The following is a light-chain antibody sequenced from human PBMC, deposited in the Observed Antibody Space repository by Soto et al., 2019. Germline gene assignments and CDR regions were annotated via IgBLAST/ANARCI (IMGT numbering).Light chain of an antibody. CDR1: SSDVGGYNY. CDR2: DVS. Sequence: QSALTQPASVSGSPGQSITISCTGTSSDVGGYNYVSWYQQHPGKAPKLMIYDVSNRTSGVSHRFSGSKSGNTASLTISGLQAEDEAEYYCSSYTSSTLVVVGGGTKLTVL. J-gene: IGLJ2*01. CDR3: SSYTSSTLVV. V-gene: IGLV2-14*01.